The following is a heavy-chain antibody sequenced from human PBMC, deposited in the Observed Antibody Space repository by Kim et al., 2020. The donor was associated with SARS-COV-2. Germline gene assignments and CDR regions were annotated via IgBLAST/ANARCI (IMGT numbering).Heavy chain of an antibody. D-gene: IGHD2-2*01. Sequence: YAASVEVRFTISRDNAKNSLYLQMNSLRAEDTAVYYCAGSSYYYYYGMDVWGQGTTVTVSS. V-gene: IGHV3-21*01. J-gene: IGHJ6*02. CDR3: AGSSYYYYYGMDV.